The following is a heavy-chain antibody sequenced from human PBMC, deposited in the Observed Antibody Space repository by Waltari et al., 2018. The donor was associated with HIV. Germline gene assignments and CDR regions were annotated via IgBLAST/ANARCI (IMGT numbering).Heavy chain of an antibody. Sequence: QVQLVESGGGVVQPGRSLRLYCAASGFTFRRYAMPRFRQAPGKGLEWVAVISYDGSNKYYADSVKGRFTISRDNSKNTLYLQMNSLRAEDTAVYYCARGDTAMVRLDYWGQGTLVTVSS. CDR3: ARGDTAMVRLDY. CDR2: ISYDGSNK. CDR1: GFTFRRYA. V-gene: IGHV3-30*01. J-gene: IGHJ4*02. D-gene: IGHD5-18*01.